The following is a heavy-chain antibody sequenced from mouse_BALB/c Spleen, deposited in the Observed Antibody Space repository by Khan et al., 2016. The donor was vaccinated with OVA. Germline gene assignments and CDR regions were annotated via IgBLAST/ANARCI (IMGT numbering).Heavy chain of an antibody. CDR1: GYTFNNYW. Sequence: VQLQESGAELAKPGASVKMSCKASGYTFNNYWMHWVKQRPGQGLEWIGYINPRTGYSDYNQRFKDKATLTADKSSSAAYMQLSSLTSEDSAVYYCATSGHYGSSYYYAMDYWGQGTSVTVSS. J-gene: IGHJ4*01. CDR2: INPRTGYS. V-gene: IGHV1-7*01. CDR3: ATSGHYGSSYYYAMDY. D-gene: IGHD1-1*01.